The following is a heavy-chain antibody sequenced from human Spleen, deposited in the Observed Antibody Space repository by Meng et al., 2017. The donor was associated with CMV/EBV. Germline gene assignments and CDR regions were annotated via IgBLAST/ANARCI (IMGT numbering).Heavy chain of an antibody. CDR2: INPSSGDT. V-gene: IGHV1-2*02. CDR1: GSTLTGYY. CDR3: ARSYDIVVDNNFFDP. Sequence: SGSTLTGYYIHWLRQAPRSGLEWMGWINPSSGDTKYAQRFQGRVTLTRDTSISTAYMELSRLTSDDTTIYYCARSYDIVVDNNFFDPWGQGSLVTVSS. D-gene: IGHD2-2*01. J-gene: IGHJ5*02.